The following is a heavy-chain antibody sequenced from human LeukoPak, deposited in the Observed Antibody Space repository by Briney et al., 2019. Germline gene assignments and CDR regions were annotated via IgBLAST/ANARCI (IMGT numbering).Heavy chain of an antibody. D-gene: IGHD5-12*01. CDR1: EDTFSDYY. J-gene: IGHJ4*02. V-gene: IGHV1-69-2*01. Sequence: GATVKISCKASEDTFSDYYIHWVQQAPGKGLEWMGRVDPENGETKYAEKFQGRVTITADTSTDTAYMELNSLISDDTAAYYCATVERGYSAYASFYFDYWGRGTLVTVSS. CDR2: VDPENGET. CDR3: ATVERGYSAYASFYFDY.